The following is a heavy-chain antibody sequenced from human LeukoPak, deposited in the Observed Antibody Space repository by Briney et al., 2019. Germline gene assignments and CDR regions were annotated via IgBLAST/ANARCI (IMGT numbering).Heavy chain of an antibody. CDR2: ISGSGGST. CDR1: GFTFSSYA. V-gene: IGHV3-23*01. D-gene: IGHD3-3*01. Sequence: PGGSLRLSCAASGFTFSSYAMSWVRQAPGKGLEWVSAISGSGGSTFYADSVKGRFTISRHNSKNTLYLQMNSLRAEDTAVYYCAKDYDFWSGSMGFDYWGQGTLVTVSS. CDR3: AKDYDFWSGSMGFDY. J-gene: IGHJ4*02.